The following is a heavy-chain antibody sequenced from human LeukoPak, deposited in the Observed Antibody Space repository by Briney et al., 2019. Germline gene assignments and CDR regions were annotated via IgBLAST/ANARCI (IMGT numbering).Heavy chain of an antibody. V-gene: IGHV1-8*01. J-gene: IGHJ4*02. CDR3: ARERGYSYGPSDY. CDR2: MNPNSGNT. Sequence: ASVKVSCKASGYTFTSYDINWVRQATGQGLEWMGWMNPNSGNTGYAQKFQGRVTITADKSTSTAYMELSSLRSEDTAVYYCARERGYSYGPSDYWGQGTLVTVSS. D-gene: IGHD5-18*01. CDR1: GYTFTSYD.